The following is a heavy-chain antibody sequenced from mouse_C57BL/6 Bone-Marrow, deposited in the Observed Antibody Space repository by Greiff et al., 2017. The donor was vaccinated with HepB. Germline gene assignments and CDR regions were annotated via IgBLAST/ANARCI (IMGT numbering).Heavy chain of an antibody. D-gene: IGHD1-1*01. CDR3: AKKGGSPYWYFDV. Sequence: VQLQQSGPGLVQPSQSLSITCTVSGFSLTSYGVHWVRQSPGKGLEWLGVIWSGGSTDYNAAFMSRLSITKDNSKSQVFFKMNSLQADDTAIYYCAKKGGSPYWYFDVWGTGTTVTVSS. CDR1: GFSLTSYG. CDR2: IWSGGST. J-gene: IGHJ1*03. V-gene: IGHV2-5*01.